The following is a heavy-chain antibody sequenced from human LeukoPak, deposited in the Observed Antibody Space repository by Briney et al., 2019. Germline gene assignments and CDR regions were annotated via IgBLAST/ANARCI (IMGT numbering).Heavy chain of an antibody. D-gene: IGHD2-15*01. J-gene: IGHJ6*03. V-gene: IGHV4-39*07. Sequence: SETLSLTCTVSGGSISSSSYYWGWIRQPPGKGLEWIGSIYYGGSTYYNPSLKSRVTMSVDTSKNQFSLKLSSVTAADTAVYYCARDHSDISGDYYMDVWGKGTTVTVSS. CDR3: ARDHSDISGDYYMDV. CDR1: GGSISSSSYY. CDR2: IYYGGST.